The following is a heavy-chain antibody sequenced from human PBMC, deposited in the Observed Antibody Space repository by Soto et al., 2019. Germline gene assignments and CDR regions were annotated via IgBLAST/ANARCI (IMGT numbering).Heavy chain of an antibody. Sequence: EVQLVESGGGLVQPGGSLRLSCAASGVTVSSNYMSWVRQAPGKGLEWVSVIYSGGRTYYADSVKGRFTISRDNSKNTLYLQMKSLRAEDTAVYYCARHGYNYGGGYFDYWGQGTLVTVSS. CDR2: IYSGGRT. J-gene: IGHJ4*02. V-gene: IGHV3-66*04. CDR1: GVTVSSNY. CDR3: ARHGYNYGGGYFDY. D-gene: IGHD5-18*01.